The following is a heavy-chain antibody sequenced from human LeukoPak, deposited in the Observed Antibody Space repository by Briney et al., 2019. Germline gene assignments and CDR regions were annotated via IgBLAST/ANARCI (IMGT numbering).Heavy chain of an antibody. CDR3: AKYISSGYYEGYFDY. J-gene: IGHJ4*02. D-gene: IGHD3-22*01. CDR1: GFTFSNAW. Sequence: GGSLRLSCAASGFTFSNAWMSWVRQAPGKGLEWVSAISGSGGSTYYADSVKGRFTISRDNSENTLYLQTNSLRAEDTAVYYCAKYISSGYYEGYFDYWGQGTLVTVSS. V-gene: IGHV3-23*01. CDR2: ISGSGGST.